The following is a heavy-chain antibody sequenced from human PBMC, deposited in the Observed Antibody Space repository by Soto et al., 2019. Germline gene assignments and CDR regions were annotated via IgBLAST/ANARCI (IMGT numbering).Heavy chain of an antibody. J-gene: IGHJ4*02. Sequence: RSLTCAVSGGSFTSNNWWTWVRQPPGQGLEWIGEIYRTGSTNYNPSLKSRVTISLDKSENQFSLKVTSLTAADTAVYYCASRDPGTSVDYWGQGTLVTVSS. D-gene: IGHD1-7*01. V-gene: IGHV4-4*02. CDR2: IYRTGST. CDR1: GGSFTSNNW. CDR3: ASRDPGTSVDY.